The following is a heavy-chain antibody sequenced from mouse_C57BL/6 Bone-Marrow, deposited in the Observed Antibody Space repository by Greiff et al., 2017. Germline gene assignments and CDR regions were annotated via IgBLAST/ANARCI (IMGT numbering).Heavy chain of an antibody. Sequence: QVQLQQPGAELVMPGASVKLSCKASGYTFTSYWMHWVKQRPGQGLEWIGEIDPSASYTNYNQKFKGKSTLTVDKSSSTAYMQLSSLTSEDSAVYYCARNFLTTVGAMDYWGQGTSVTVSS. CDR1: GYTFTSYW. V-gene: IGHV1-69*01. CDR3: ARNFLTTVGAMDY. D-gene: IGHD1-1*01. CDR2: IDPSASYT. J-gene: IGHJ4*01.